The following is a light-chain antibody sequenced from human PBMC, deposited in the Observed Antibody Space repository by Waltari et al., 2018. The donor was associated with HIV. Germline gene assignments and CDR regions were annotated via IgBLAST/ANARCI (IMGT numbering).Light chain of an antibody. V-gene: IGLV2-8*01. CDR2: EVT. CDR1: NSDIGTYDY. CDR3: SSFANRDGFYVL. J-gene: IGLJ2*01. Sequence: QSALTPPPSASGSPGQSVTLSCTGTNSDIGTYDYVSCYQPHPGKAPKLVISEVTKRPSGVSVRFSGSKSGNTAFLTVSGLQAEDEADYYCSSFANRDGFYVLFGGGTRLTVL.